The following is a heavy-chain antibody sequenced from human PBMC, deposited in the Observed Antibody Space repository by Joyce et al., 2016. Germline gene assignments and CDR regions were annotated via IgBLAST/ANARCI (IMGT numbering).Heavy chain of an antibody. Sequence: QVQLVQSGAEVTKPGASVKVSCTASGYTFTGYYMPWVRQAPGQGLEGMGRVNPKSGGTNFAQKFQGRVTRTRDTSISTAYMELSRLRSDDTALYYCARVLVGDCSGGSCYFDYWGQGSLVTVSS. CDR1: GYTFTGYY. CDR3: ARVLVGDCSGGSCYFDY. J-gene: IGHJ4*02. V-gene: IGHV1-2*06. D-gene: IGHD2-15*01. CDR2: VNPKSGGT.